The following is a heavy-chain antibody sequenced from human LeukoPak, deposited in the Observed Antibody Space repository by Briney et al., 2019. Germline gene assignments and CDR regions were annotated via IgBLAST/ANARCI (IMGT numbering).Heavy chain of an antibody. J-gene: IGHJ3*02. Sequence: GGSLRLSCAASGFTFSNYGMTWVRQAPGKGLEWVSYISFTTTTEYYADSVKGRFTVSRDNAKNSLHLQMNSLRDEDTAVYYCARDPDSSAYDAFDIWGQGTMVTVSS. CDR3: ARDPDSSAYDAFDI. CDR1: GFTFSNYG. CDR2: ISFTTTTE. D-gene: IGHD3-22*01. V-gene: IGHV3-48*02.